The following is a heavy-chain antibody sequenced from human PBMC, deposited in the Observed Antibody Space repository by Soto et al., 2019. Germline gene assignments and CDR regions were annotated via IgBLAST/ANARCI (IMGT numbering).Heavy chain of an antibody. J-gene: IGHJ6*02. Sequence: SETLSLTCTVSGASINSHYWSWIRQPPGKGLEWIGYVHHSWGSSYNPSLQSRVAISLDTSKSQFSLKVTSVTATDTAVYYCARQGFGPLHGLVDVWGQGTTVTVSS. CDR3: ARQGFGPLHGLVDV. V-gene: IGHV4-59*08. CDR1: GASINSHY. CDR2: VHHSWGS. D-gene: IGHD3-10*01.